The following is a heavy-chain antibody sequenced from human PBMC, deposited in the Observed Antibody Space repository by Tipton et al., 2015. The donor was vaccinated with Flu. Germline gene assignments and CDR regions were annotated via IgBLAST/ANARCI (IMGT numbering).Heavy chain of an antibody. Sequence: QLVQSGAEMKKPGASVKVSCEASGYTFTNYAISWVRQAPGQGLEWMAWISAYNGNTHFAQKFQDRVSVTTDTYTNTAYMEVRSLRFDDTAVYFCARGGMAAPYYFDSWGQGTQVTVSS. CDR3: ARGGMAAPYYFDS. V-gene: IGHV1-18*01. D-gene: IGHD5-24*01. CDR2: ISAYNGNT. J-gene: IGHJ4*02. CDR1: GYTFTNYA.